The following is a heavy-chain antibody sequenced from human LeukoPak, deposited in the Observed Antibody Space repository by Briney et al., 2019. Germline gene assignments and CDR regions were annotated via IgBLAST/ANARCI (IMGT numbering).Heavy chain of an antibody. CDR3: ARAELMTTVTTYFDY. V-gene: IGHV3-21*01. CDR2: ITSSGPYI. D-gene: IGHD4-17*01. Sequence: GGSLRLSCAASGFTFSSYSMNWVRQAPGKGLEWVSSITSSGPYIYYADSVKGRFTICRDNAKNSLYLQMNSLRAEDTAVYYCARAELMTTVTTYFDYWGQGTLVTVSS. J-gene: IGHJ4*02. CDR1: GFTFSSYS.